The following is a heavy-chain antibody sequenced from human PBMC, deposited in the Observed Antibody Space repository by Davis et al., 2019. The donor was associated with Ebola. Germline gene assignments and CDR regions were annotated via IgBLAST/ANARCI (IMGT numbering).Heavy chain of an antibody. CDR1: GFTFSDYW. Sequence: PGGSLRLSCEASGFTFSDYWMGWVRQTPGKGLEWVANIKQDGSENYYVDSVRGRFTVSRDNAKNMLFLQMNSLRAEDTAVYYCARLIRFPGIGTDVWGQGTTVIVSS. CDR3: ARLIRFPGIGTDV. J-gene: IGHJ6*02. V-gene: IGHV3-7*01. D-gene: IGHD1-14*01. CDR2: IKQDGSEN.